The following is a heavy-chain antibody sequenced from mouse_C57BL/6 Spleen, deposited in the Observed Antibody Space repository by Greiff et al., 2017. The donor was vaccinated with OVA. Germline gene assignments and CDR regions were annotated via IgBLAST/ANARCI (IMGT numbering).Heavy chain of an antibody. V-gene: IGHV1-61*01. J-gene: IGHJ4*01. CDR1: GYTFTSYW. CDR3: AREGIAMDY. CDR2: IYPSDSET. Sequence: QVQLKQPGAELVRPGSSVKLSCKASGYTFTSYWMDWVKQRPGQGLEWIGNIYPSDSETHYNQKFKDKATLTVDKSSSTAYMQLSSLTSEDSAVYYCAREGIAMDYWGQGTSVTVSS.